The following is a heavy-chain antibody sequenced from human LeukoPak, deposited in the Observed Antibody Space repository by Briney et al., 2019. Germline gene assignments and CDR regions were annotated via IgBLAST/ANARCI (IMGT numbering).Heavy chain of an antibody. D-gene: IGHD6-19*01. V-gene: IGHV4-34*01. Sequence: SETLSLTCAVYGGSFSGYYWSWIRQPPGKGLEWIGEINHSGSTNYNPSLKSRVTISVDTSKNQFSLKLSSVTAADTAVYYCARGGIAVAGHDYWGQGTLVTVSS. CDR3: ARGGIAVAGHDY. CDR2: INHSGST. J-gene: IGHJ4*02. CDR1: GGSFSGYY.